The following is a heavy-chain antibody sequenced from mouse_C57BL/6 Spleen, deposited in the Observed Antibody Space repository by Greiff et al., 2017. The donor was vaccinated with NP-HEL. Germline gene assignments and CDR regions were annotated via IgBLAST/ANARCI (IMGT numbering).Heavy chain of an antibody. V-gene: IGHV1-55*01. Sequence: QVQLQQSGAELVKPGASVKMSCKASGYTFTSYWITWVKQRPGQGLEWIGDIYPGSGSTNYNEKFKSKATLTVDTSSSTAYMQLSSLTSEDSAVYYCARGYYDYDGDWYFDVWGTGTTVTVSS. CDR1: GYTFTSYW. CDR2: IYPGSGST. J-gene: IGHJ1*03. CDR3: ARGYYDYDGDWYFDV. D-gene: IGHD2-4*01.